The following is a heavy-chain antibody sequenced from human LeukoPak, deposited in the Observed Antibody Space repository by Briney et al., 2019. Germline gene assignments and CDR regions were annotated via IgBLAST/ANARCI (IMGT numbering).Heavy chain of an antibody. CDR3: ARAMRDCSSTSCWIGSGWYGGGYFDY. Sequence: SETLSLTCTVSGGSISGYYWGWIRQPPGKGLEWIGSIYYSGSTYYNPSLKSRFTISVDTSKNQFSLKESSVTAADTAVYYCARAMRDCSSTSCWIGSGWYGGGYFDYWGQGTLVTVSS. D-gene: IGHD2-2*01. CDR1: GGSISGYY. J-gene: IGHJ4*02. CDR2: IYYSGST. V-gene: IGHV4-39*07.